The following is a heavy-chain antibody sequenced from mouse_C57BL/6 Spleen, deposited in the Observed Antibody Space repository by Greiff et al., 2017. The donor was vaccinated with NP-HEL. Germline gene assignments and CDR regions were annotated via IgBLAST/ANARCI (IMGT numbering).Heavy chain of an antibody. CDR3: ARSGGGNYVIAWFAY. Sequence: QLQQPGAELVRPGSSVKLSCKASGYTFTSYWMHWVKQRPIQGLEWIGNIDPSDSETHYNQKFKDKATLTVDKSSSTAYMQLSSLTSEDSAVYYCARSGGGNYVIAWFAYWGQGTLVTVSA. CDR1: GYTFTSYW. CDR2: IDPSDSET. D-gene: IGHD2-1*01. J-gene: IGHJ3*01. V-gene: IGHV1-52*01.